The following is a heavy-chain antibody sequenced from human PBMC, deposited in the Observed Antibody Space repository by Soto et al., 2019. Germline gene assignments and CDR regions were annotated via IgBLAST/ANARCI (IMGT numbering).Heavy chain of an antibody. Sequence: EVQLVESGGGLVQPGGSLRLSCAASGFTVSSNYVSWVRQAPGKGLEWVSVIYSGGSTYYADSVKGRFTISRDNSKNTLYLQMNSLRAEDTAVYYCARDPRGRGSGAAYWGQGTLVTVSS. CDR2: IYSGGST. D-gene: IGHD2-15*01. CDR1: GFTVSSNY. V-gene: IGHV3-66*01. CDR3: ARDPRGRGSGAAY. J-gene: IGHJ4*02.